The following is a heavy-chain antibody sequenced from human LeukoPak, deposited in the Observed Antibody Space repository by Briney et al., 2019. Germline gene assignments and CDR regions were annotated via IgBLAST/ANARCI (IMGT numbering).Heavy chain of an antibody. Sequence: GGSLRLSCAASGFTFSSYAMSWVRQAPGKGLEGVSAIVGSGGSTYYADSVKGRFTISRDNPKNTLFLHMNSLRGEDTAVYYCAKRDSSGWFYFDHWGQGTLVTVSS. J-gene: IGHJ4*02. D-gene: IGHD6-19*01. CDR3: AKRDSSGWFYFDH. CDR2: IVGSGGST. CDR1: GFTFSSYA. V-gene: IGHV3-23*01.